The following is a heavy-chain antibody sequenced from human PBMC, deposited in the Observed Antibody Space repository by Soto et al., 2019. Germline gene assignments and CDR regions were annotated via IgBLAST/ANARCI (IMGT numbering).Heavy chain of an antibody. V-gene: IGHV1-2*04. J-gene: IGHJ6*02. CDR2: INPNSGDT. Sequence: VQLVQSGAEVKSPGASVRVSCTTSGYTFTGYFIHWVRQAPGQGLEWMGWINPNSGDTSYSQKFQGWVTMARDTSISTAYMELSRLRSDDTAVYYCARATAYDFWSGYYRSYGLDVWGQGTTVT. CDR3: ARATAYDFWSGYYRSYGLDV. CDR1: GYTFTGYF. D-gene: IGHD3-3*01.